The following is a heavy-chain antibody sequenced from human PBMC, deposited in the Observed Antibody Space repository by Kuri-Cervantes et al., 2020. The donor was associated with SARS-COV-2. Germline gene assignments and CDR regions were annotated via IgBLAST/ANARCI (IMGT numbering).Heavy chain of an antibody. CDR3: ARDRGYGGLRYYFDY. Sequence: GGSLRLSCSASGFTYNAYSMHWVRQAPGKGLEYVSAISSNGETTYYADSVKGRFIISRDNSKNTLFLQMSGLRAEDTAVYYCARDRGYGGLRYYFDYWGQGTLVTVSS. V-gene: IGHV3-64D*06. J-gene: IGHJ4*02. D-gene: IGHD5-12*01. CDR1: GFTYNAYS. CDR2: ISSNGETT.